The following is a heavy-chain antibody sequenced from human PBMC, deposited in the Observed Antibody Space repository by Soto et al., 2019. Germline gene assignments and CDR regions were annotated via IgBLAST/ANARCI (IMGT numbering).Heavy chain of an antibody. J-gene: IGHJ4*02. CDR1: GFTFSSYG. V-gene: IGHV3-30*18. CDR3: AKPYAAPRPYYFDY. Sequence: GFPRLSCAASGFTFSSYGMHWVRQAPGKGLEWVAVISYDGSNKYYADSVKGRFTISRDNSKNTLYLQMNSLRAEDTAVYYCAKPYAAPRPYYFDYWGQGTLVTVSS. CDR2: ISYDGSNK.